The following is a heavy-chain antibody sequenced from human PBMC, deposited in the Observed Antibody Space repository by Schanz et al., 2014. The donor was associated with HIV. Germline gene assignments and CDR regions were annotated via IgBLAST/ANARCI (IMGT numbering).Heavy chain of an antibody. Sequence: VQLLESGGGLIQPGGSLRLSCAASGFTVSSNYMSWVRQAPGKGLEWVAVIWYDGSNKYYADSVKGRFTISRDNSKNTLSLQMNSLRAEDTAVYYCAKDRFEHFYYSSGPYDYFDYWGQGTLVTVSS. J-gene: IGHJ4*02. CDR3: AKDRFEHFYYSSGPYDYFDY. D-gene: IGHD3-22*01. CDR2: IWYDGSNK. V-gene: IGHV3-33*06. CDR1: GFTVSSNY.